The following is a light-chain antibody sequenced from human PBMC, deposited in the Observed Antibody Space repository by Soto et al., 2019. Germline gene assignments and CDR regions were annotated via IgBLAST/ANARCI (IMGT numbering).Light chain of an antibody. CDR3: QQYHNTPIT. CDR1: QSVSSNY. V-gene: IGKV3-20*01. CDR2: GVS. J-gene: IGKJ5*01. Sequence: EIVLTQSPCTLSLSPGERATLSCRASQSVSSNYLAWYQQIPGQAPRLLIYGVSSRAAGIPDRFSGSGSGTDFTLTINRLEPEDFAVYYCQQYHNTPITFGQGTRLEI.